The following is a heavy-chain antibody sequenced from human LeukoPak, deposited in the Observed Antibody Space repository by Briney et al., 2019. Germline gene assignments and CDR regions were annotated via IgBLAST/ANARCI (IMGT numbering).Heavy chain of an antibody. Sequence: GGSLRLSCAASGFTFSSYAMSWVRQAPGKGLEWVSAISGSGGSTYYADSVKGRFTSSRDDSKNTLYLQMNSLRAEDTAVYYCAKDAVAPGSSGDFFDYWGLGTLVTVSS. D-gene: IGHD3-10*01. CDR1: GFTFSSYA. V-gene: IGHV3-23*01. J-gene: IGHJ4*01. CDR3: AKDAVAPGSSGDFFDY. CDR2: ISGSGGST.